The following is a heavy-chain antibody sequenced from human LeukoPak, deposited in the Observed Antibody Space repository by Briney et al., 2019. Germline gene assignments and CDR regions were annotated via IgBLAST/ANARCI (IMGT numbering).Heavy chain of an antibody. CDR3: ARSPAAIGNWFDP. Sequence: SETLSLTCTVSGGSISSYYWSWIRQPPRMGLEWIGYIYYSGSTNYNPSLKSRVTISVDTSKNQFSLKLSSVTAADTAVYYCARSPAAIGNWFDPWGQGTLVTVSS. CDR2: IYYSGST. D-gene: IGHD2-2*01. CDR1: GGSISSYY. J-gene: IGHJ5*02. V-gene: IGHV4-59*01.